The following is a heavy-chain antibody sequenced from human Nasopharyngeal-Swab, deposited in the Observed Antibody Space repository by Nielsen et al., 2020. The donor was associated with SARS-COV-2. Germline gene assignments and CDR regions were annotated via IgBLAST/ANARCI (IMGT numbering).Heavy chain of an antibody. CDR3: ARVALGSYLRGRGMDV. CDR2: IYFSGGT. J-gene: IGHJ6*02. D-gene: IGHD3-16*02. V-gene: IGHV4-59*13. Sequence: SETLSLTCTVSNGSINSYYWSWIRQPPGKGLEWIGYIYFSGGTSYNPSLKSRVTMSVDTSKNQFSLNLTSVTAADTAVYYCARVALGSYLRGRGMDVWGQGTTVTVSS. CDR1: NGSINSYY.